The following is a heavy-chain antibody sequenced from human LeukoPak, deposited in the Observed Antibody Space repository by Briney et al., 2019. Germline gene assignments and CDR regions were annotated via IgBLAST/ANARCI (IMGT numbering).Heavy chain of an antibody. J-gene: IGHJ5*02. CDR2: INHSGST. V-gene: IGHV4-34*01. CDR3: ARGGTGLLLGPRSLSYDP. CDR1: GGSFSGYY. Sequence: PSETLSLTCGVYGGSFSGYYWSWIRQPPGRGLEWIGEINHSGSTNYNPSLKSRVTISVDSSKNQFSLKLNSVTAADTAVYYCARGGTGLLLGPRSLSYDPWGQGTLVTVSS. D-gene: IGHD1-1*01.